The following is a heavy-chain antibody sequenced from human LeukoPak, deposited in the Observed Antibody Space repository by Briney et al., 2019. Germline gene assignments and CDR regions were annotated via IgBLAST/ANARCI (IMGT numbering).Heavy chain of an antibody. CDR2: MNPNSGNT. J-gene: IGHJ3*02. CDR1: GYTFTSYD. Sequence: ASVKVSCKASGYTFTSYDINWVRQATGQGLEWMGWMNPNSGNTGYAQKLQGRVTMTTDTSTSTAYMELRSLRSDDTAVYYCARAYYDILTGYLDAFDIWGQGTMVTVSS. V-gene: IGHV1-8*02. D-gene: IGHD3-9*01. CDR3: ARAYYDILTGYLDAFDI.